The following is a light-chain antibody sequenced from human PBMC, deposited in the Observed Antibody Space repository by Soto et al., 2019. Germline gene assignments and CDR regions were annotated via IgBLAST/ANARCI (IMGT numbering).Light chain of an antibody. J-gene: IGKJ4*01. Sequence: EIQMTQSPSSVSASVGDRVTITCRASERINTYLAWYQQQPGKAPKLLIYAASSLQSGVPSRFSGSGSGTEFTLTISNLQPEDFETYYCQQANSPPLTFGGGTKVEIK. CDR2: AAS. V-gene: IGKV1-12*01. CDR3: QQANSPPLT. CDR1: ERINTY.